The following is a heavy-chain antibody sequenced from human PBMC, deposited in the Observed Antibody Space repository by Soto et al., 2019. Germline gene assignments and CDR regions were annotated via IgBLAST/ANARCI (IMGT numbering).Heavy chain of an antibody. D-gene: IGHD5-12*01. CDR2: IWYDGSNK. CDR1: GFTFSSYG. J-gene: IGHJ6*02. V-gene: IGHV3-33*01. Sequence: QVPLVESGGGVVQPGRSLRLSCAASGFTFSSYGMHWVRQAPGKGLEWVAVIWYDGSNKYYADSVKGRFTISRDNSKNTLYLQMNSLRAEDTALYYCARDGIVARSYYYYGMDVWGQGTTVTVSS. CDR3: ARDGIVARSYYYYGMDV.